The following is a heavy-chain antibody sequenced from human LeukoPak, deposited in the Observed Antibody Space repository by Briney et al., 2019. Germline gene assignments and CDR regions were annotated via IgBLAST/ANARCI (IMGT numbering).Heavy chain of an antibody. CDR3: AREWGFGGVSYYFDY. Sequence: GGSLRLSCAASGFTFSSYWMSWVRHAPGKGLEWVANIKQDGSEKYYVDSVKGRFTISRDNAKNSLYLQMNSLRAEDTAVYYCAREWGFGGVSYYFDYWGQGTLVTVSS. CDR1: GFTFSSYW. V-gene: IGHV3-7*04. J-gene: IGHJ4*02. CDR2: IKQDGSEK. D-gene: IGHD3-16*01.